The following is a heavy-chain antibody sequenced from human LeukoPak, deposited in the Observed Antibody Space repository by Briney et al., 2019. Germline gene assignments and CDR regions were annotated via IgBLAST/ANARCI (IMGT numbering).Heavy chain of an antibody. CDR1: GFSLNTRDMN. V-gene: IGHV2-5*01. CDR2: IRWTDGK. CDR3: ARDFDWSIAY. Sequence: ESGPTLVKPTQTLTLTCTFSGFSLNTRDMNVAWIRQSPGKALEWLALIRWTDGKSYSPSLKNRLTITKDTSKNQVVLTMANMDPVDTATYFCARDFDWSIAYWGQGSPVTVSS. D-gene: IGHD3-9*01. J-gene: IGHJ4*02.